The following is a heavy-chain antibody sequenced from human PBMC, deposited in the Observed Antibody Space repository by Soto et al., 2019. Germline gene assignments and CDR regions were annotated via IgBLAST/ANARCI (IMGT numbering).Heavy chain of an antibody. CDR2: IIPIFGTA. J-gene: IGHJ6*02. V-gene: IGHV1-69*13. CDR1: GGTFSSYA. CDR3: ARSVSGLPFCLGELLGDYYYYGMDV. Sequence: ASVKVSCKASGGTFSSYAISWVRQAPGQGLEWMGGIIPIFGTANYAQKFQGRVTITADESTSTAYMELSSLRSEDTAVFYCARSVSGLPFCLGELLGDYYYYGMDVWGQGTTVTVPS. D-gene: IGHD3-16*01.